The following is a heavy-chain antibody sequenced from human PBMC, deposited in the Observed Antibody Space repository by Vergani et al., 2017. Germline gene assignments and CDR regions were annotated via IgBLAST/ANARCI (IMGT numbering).Heavy chain of an antibody. CDR1: GGSITSSRYY. J-gene: IGHJ4*02. V-gene: IGHV4-39*01. Sequence: QLHLQESGPGLVKPSETLSLTCTVSGGSITSSRYYWGWIRQPPGEGLEWIGNIYHSGGTYYNPSLTGRVTISVDTSKNQFSLEVTSLTAADTAIYFCARTESFVLRYFHWALWGQGTLVTVSS. D-gene: IGHD3-9*01. CDR2: IYHSGGT. CDR3: ARTESFVLRYFHWAL.